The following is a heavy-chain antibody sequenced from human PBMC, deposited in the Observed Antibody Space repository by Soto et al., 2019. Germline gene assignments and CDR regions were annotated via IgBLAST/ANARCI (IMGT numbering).Heavy chain of an antibody. CDR3: AKEGPLITIFGVVIVPVHDY. CDR1: GFTFSSYA. Sequence: PGGSLRLSCAASGFTFSSYAMSWVRQAPGKGLEWVSAISGSGGSTYYADSVKGRFTISRDNSKNTLYLQMNSLRAEDTAVYYCAKEGPLITIFGVVIVPVHDYWGQGTLVTVSS. J-gene: IGHJ4*02. CDR2: ISGSGGST. V-gene: IGHV3-23*01. D-gene: IGHD3-3*01.